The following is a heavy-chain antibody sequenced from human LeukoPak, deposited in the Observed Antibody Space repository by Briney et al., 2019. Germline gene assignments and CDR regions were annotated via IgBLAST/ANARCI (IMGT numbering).Heavy chain of an antibody. D-gene: IGHD3-3*01. CDR1: GYTFTSYA. CDR3: ARDPGITIFGVVIEGNWFDP. V-gene: IGHV1-3*01. CDR2: INAGNGNT. J-gene: IGHJ5*02. Sequence: ASVKVSCKASGYTFTSYAMHWVRQAPGQRLEWMGWINAGNGNTKYSQKFQGRVTITRDTSASIAYMELSSLRSEDTAVYYCARDPGITIFGVVIEGNWFDPWGQGTLVTVSS.